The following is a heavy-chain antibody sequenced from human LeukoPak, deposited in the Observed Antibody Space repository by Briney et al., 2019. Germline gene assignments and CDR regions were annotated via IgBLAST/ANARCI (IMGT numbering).Heavy chain of an antibody. V-gene: IGHV4-38-2*02. D-gene: IGHD3-10*01. CDR3: ARDRAHDYADY. CDR1: GYSITSGYY. CDR2: VYQSGRT. Sequence: SETLSLTCTVSGYSITSGYYWGWIRQTPGKGPEWMGSVYQSGRTYDTPSLESRLTISVDTSKNQFSLKLRSVTAADTAVYYCARDRAHDYADYWGQGILVTVSS. J-gene: IGHJ4*02.